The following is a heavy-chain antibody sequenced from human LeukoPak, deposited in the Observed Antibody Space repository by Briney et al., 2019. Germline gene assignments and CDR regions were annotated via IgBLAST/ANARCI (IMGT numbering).Heavy chain of an antibody. D-gene: IGHD6-19*01. V-gene: IGHV4-34*01. CDR1: GGSFSNFY. CDR2: INQGGST. Sequence: SETLSLTCNVYGGSFSNFYWSWIRQPPGKGLVWIGEINQGGSTNYNPSLKSRVTISVDTSKNQFSLKLTSVTAADTAVYYCARARDLSSGADYWGQGTLVTVSS. J-gene: IGHJ4*02. CDR3: ARARDLSSGADY.